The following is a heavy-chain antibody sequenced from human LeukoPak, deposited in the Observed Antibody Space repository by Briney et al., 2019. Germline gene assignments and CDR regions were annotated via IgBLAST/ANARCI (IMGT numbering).Heavy chain of an antibody. V-gene: IGHV4-39*01. CDR1: GGSISSSSYY. J-gene: IGHJ5*02. D-gene: IGHD3-3*01. CDR2: IYYSGST. CDR3: ARQALPNTIFGVGCWFDP. Sequence: PSETLSLTCTVSGGSISSSSYYWGWIRQPPGKGLEWIGSIYYSGSTYYNPSLKSRVTISVDTSKNQFSLKLSSVTAADTAVYYCARQALPNTIFGVGCWFDPWGQGTLVTVSS.